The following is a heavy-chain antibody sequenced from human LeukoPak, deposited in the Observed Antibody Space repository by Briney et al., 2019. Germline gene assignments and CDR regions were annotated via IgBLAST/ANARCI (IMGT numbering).Heavy chain of an antibody. D-gene: IGHD6-19*01. Sequence: PSETLSLTCTVSGGSISSYYWSWIRQPPGKGLEWIGYIYYSGSTNYNPSLKSGVTISVDTSKNQFSLKLSSVTAADTAVYYCARLRGQWLVQGYFDCWGQGTLVTVSS. CDR3: ARLRGQWLVQGYFDC. J-gene: IGHJ4*02. CDR1: GGSISSYY. CDR2: IYYSGST. V-gene: IGHV4-59*08.